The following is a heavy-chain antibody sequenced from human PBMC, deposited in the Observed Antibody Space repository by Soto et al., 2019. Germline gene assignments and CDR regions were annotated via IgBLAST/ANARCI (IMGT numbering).Heavy chain of an antibody. CDR2: MNPGSGDT. V-gene: IGHV1-8*01. D-gene: IGHD5-18*01. J-gene: IGHJ5*02. Sequence: ASVKVSCKASGYTFTNNDVSWVRQATGQGLEWMGWMNPGSGDTGYAQKFQGRVTMTRDISIATAYMELDSLTSEDTAIYYCARMESFGSLNWFDPWGQGTLVTVSS. CDR3: ARMESFGSLNWFDP. CDR1: GYTFTNND.